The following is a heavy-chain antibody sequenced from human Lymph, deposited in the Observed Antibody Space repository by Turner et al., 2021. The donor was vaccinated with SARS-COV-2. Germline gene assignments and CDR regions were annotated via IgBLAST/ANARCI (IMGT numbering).Heavy chain of an antibody. V-gene: IGHV1-69*04. J-gene: IGHJ5*02. CDR2: SIPIIGIT. D-gene: IGHD1-26*01. CDR1: GGTFSSYA. Sequence: VQLVQSGAVVQMPSSSGKVSCTASGGTFSSYAINWVRQAPRQGHEWMGRSIPIIGITNDAQKNQGRVTITANKATSTDYMELSSLRSENAAEYYGAGGRLDAFGGGYYSWFDPWGQGTLVTVSS. CDR3: AGGRLDAFGGGYYSWFDP.